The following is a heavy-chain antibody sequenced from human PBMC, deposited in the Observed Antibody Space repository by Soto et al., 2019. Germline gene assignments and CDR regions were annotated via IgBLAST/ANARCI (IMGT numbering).Heavy chain of an antibody. J-gene: IGHJ6*02. CDR2: IIPILGIA. V-gene: IGHV1-69*02. CDR3: ARVALDTGGDYYYYGMDV. Sequence: ASVKVSCKASGGTFSNYTISWVRQAPGQGLEWMGRIIPILGIANYAQKFQGRVTITADKSTSTAYMELSSLRSEDTAVYYCARVALDTGGDYYYYGMDVWGQGTTVTVSS. CDR1: GGTFSNYT. D-gene: IGHD3-16*01.